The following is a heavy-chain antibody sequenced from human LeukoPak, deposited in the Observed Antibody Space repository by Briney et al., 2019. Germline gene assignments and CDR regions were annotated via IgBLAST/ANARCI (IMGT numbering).Heavy chain of an antibody. Sequence: ASVTVSCKVSGYRLTEVFIHWVRQAPGEGLEWMGGFDLEEGKRLYARKFQGRVTMTEDTSTDTAYMELSTLRFEDTAVYYCARDQGIGAAGFDFWGQGTLVTVSS. CDR3: ARDQGIGAAGFDF. CDR2: FDLEEGKR. V-gene: IGHV1-24*01. J-gene: IGHJ4*02. CDR1: GYRLTEVF. D-gene: IGHD3-16*01.